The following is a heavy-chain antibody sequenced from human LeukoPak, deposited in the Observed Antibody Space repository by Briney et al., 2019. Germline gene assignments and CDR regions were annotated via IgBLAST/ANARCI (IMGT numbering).Heavy chain of an antibody. V-gene: IGHV3-7*01. Sequence: GESLRLSCAASGFTFSSYWMSWVRQGPGKGLEWVASIQPDGGVTFYLDSVKGRFTISRDNAKSSVFLQMNSLRAEDTAVYYCARLFGGVTTFDFWGQGTLVTVSS. J-gene: IGHJ5*01. CDR1: GFTFSSYW. CDR2: IQPDGGVT. D-gene: IGHD4-17*01. CDR3: ARLFGGVTTFDF.